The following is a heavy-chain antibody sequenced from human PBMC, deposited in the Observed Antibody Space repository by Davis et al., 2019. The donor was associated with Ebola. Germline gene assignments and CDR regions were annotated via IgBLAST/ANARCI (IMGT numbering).Heavy chain of an antibody. D-gene: IGHD4-17*01. CDR1: GGSFSGYY. Sequence: SETLSLTCALYGGSFSGYYWSWIRQPPGKGLEWIGEINHSGSTNYNPSLKSRVTISVDTSKNQFSLKLSSVTAADTAVYYCARSSGDLDYWGQGTLVTVSS. J-gene: IGHJ4*02. CDR2: INHSGST. CDR3: ARSSGDLDY. V-gene: IGHV4-34*01.